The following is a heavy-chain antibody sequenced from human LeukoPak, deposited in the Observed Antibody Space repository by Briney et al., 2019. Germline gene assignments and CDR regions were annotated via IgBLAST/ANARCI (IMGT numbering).Heavy chain of an antibody. D-gene: IGHD2-2*03. CDR1: GYTFTSYG. J-gene: IGHJ4*01. CDR2: ISTYNGNT. V-gene: IGHV1-18*01. Sequence: GASVKVSCKASGYTFTSYGISWVRQAPGQGLEWMGWISTYNGNTNYAQKLQGRVTMTTDTSTSTAYMELRSLRSDDTAVYYCARAGYASSWYAQFPFSFDSWGHGALVTVSS. CDR3: ARAGYASSWYAQFPFSFDS.